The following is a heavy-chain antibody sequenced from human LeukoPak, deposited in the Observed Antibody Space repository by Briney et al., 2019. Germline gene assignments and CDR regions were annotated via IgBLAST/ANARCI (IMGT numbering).Heavy chain of an antibody. Sequence: GGSLRLSCAASGFTFSNYGMHWVRQAPGKGLEWVALIYYDGSDKYYADSVKGRFTISRDNSKNTLYLQMNSLRVEDTAVYYCARRGSYPYFDYWGQGTLVTVSS. CDR2: IYYDGSDK. J-gene: IGHJ4*02. D-gene: IGHD1-26*01. CDR3: ARRGSYPYFDY. V-gene: IGHV3-33*01. CDR1: GFTFSNYG.